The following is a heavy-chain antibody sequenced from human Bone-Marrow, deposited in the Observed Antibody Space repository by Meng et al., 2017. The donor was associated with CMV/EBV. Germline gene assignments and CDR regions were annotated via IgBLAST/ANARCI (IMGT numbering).Heavy chain of an antibody. CDR3: ARGSCGRA. CDR1: GGSFSGYY. V-gene: IGHV4-34*01. Sequence: QVQLQQWGAGLLKPSETLSLTCAVDGGSFSGYYGCWIRQPPGKGLEWVGEINHSGSTNYNPFLKGRVTISVDTSKNQFSLKLSSVNAADTAVYYCARGSCGRAWGQGTLVTVSS. J-gene: IGHJ5*02. CDR2: INHSGST.